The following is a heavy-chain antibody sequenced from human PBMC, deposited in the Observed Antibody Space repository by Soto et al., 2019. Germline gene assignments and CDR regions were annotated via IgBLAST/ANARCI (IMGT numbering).Heavy chain of an antibody. CDR2: INPSGGST. CDR1: GYTFTSYY. Sequence: RASVKVSCKASGYTFTSYYMHWVRQAPGQGLEWMGIINPSGGSTSYAQKFQGRVTMTRDTSTSTVYMELSSLRSEDTAVYYCAKSGSIRGSFDWGQGTLVTVSS. D-gene: IGHD1-26*01. CDR3: AKSGSIRGSFD. V-gene: IGHV1-46*01. J-gene: IGHJ4*02.